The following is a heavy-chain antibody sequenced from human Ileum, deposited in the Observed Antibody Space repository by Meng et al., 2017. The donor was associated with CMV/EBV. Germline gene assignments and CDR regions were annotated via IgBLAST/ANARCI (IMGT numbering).Heavy chain of an antibody. D-gene: IGHD6-6*01. CDR1: GDSVSTNNVA. CDR3: ARESELLRFDH. V-gene: IGHV6-1*01. Sequence: QIQLQQSGPGQVTPSQTHSSTCDIAGDSVSTNNVAWNWIRQPPLRGLGWLGRTAYRSKWDYEYSVSVESRITISPDTSKNQFSLHLRSVTPEDTAIYYCARESELLRFDHWGQGTLVTVSS. J-gene: IGHJ4*02. CDR2: TAYRSKWDY.